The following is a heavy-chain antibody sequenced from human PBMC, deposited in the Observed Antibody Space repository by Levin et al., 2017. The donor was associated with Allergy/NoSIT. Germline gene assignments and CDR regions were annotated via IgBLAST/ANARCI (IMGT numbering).Heavy chain of an antibody. Sequence: GWSLRLSCQASGYSFTSFWFGWVRQRPGKGLEWMGLIFPSDSDTRVSPSFQGQIIMSVDKSISTAYLQWSSLKASDSAMYYCARRDSDGSNSFDYWGQGTLVTVSP. V-gene: IGHV5-51*01. CDR3: ARRDSDGSNSFDY. J-gene: IGHJ4*02. CDR2: IFPSDSDT. CDR1: GYSFTSFW. D-gene: IGHD4-23*01.